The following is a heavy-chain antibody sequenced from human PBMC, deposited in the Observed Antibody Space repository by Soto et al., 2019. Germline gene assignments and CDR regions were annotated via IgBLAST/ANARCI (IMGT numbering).Heavy chain of an antibody. CDR1: GYTFTGYY. Sequence: GASVKVSCKASGYTFTGYYMHWVRQAPGQGLEWMGWINPNSGDTNYAQKFQGWVTMTRDTSTSTAYMELSRLRSDDTAVYYCARDLFGVPAAMPAGGYWGQGTLVTVSS. CDR2: INPNSGDT. J-gene: IGHJ4*02. D-gene: IGHD2-2*01. CDR3: ARDLFGVPAAMPAGGY. V-gene: IGHV1-2*04.